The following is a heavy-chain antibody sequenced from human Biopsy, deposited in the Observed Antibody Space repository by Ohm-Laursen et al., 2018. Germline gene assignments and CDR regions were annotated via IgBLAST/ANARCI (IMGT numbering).Heavy chain of an antibody. D-gene: IGHD1-1*01. CDR3: ARNVRLEMTDHSGVTTYSRYFAMDA. Sequence: SPRLSCSASGFTFTDYDISWVRHVPGQGLEWLALISPSSTTIYYADSVGGRFFISRDDAKNSVSLEMSSLRADDTALYFCARNVRLEMTDHSGVTTYSRYFAMDAWGRGTTVTVSS. CDR2: ISPSSTTI. J-gene: IGHJ6*02. V-gene: IGHV3-11*01. CDR1: GFTFTDYD.